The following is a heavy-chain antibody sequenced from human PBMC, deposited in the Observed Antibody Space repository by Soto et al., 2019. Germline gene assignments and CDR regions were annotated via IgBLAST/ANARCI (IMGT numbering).Heavy chain of an antibody. V-gene: IGHV4-59*11. CDR1: GTSMSGHF. CDR2: GYYSGST. D-gene: IGHD3-10*01. CDR3: ARGVYLSLVRTGWFDP. Sequence: QVQLQESGPGLVKASETLSLTCTVSGTSMSGHFWSWMRQPPGKGLEWIGYGYYSGSTLYNPSLNIRATISLDTSKNHFSLRLNSVTSADTTVYYCARGVYLSLVRTGWFDPWGQGTLVTVSS. J-gene: IGHJ5*02.